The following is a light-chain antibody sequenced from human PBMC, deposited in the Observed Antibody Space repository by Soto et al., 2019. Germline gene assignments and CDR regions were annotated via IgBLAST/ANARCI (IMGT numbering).Light chain of an antibody. Sequence: QSVLTQPASVSGSPGQSITISCTGTSSDVGGYNYVSWYQHHPGKAPKLLLYEVSNRPSGVSNRFSGSKSGSTASLTISGLQAEDEAGYFCSSYTTSGTVVFGGGTKLTVL. CDR1: SSDVGGYNY. CDR2: EVS. CDR3: SSYTTSGTVV. V-gene: IGLV2-14*01. J-gene: IGLJ2*01.